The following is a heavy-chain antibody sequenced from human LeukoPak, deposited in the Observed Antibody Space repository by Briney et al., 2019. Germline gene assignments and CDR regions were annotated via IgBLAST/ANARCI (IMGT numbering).Heavy chain of an antibody. CDR1: GFTFKNSW. Sequence: PGGSLRLSCAASGFTFKNSWMHWVRQAPGKGPVWVSRISDGGSSTTYADSVKGRFTISRDDAKNTLYLQMNSLSAEDTAVYYCVRGGASTWSWGQGTLVTVSS. CDR3: VRGGASTWS. J-gene: IGHJ5*02. CDR2: ISDGGSST. V-gene: IGHV3-74*01. D-gene: IGHD2-15*01.